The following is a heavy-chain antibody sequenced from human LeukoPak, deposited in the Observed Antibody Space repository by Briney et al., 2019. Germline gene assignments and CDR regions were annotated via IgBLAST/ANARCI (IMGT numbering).Heavy chain of an antibody. CDR1: GFSLSTSGMC. J-gene: IGHJ4*02. D-gene: IGHD6-13*01. V-gene: IGHV2-70*01. Sequence: ESGPTLVNPTQTLTLTCTFSGFSLSTSGMCVSWIRQPPVKALEWLAPIDWDDDTYYSTSLKTRLTISKDSSKNQMVLTMTNMDTVDTATYYCARMSGAAAAGTPTGIDYWGQGTLVTVSS. CDR2: IDWDDDT. CDR3: ARMSGAAAAGTPTGIDY.